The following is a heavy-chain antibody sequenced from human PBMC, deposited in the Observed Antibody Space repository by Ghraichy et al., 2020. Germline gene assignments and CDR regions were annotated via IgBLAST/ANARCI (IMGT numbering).Heavy chain of an antibody. D-gene: IGHD3-10*01. CDR1: GFTFSSYW. CDR3: ATDPFNYGSRTSVDY. V-gene: IGHV3-7*02. CDR2: INQDGSGK. J-gene: IGHJ4*02. Sequence: GESLNISCATSGFTFSSYWMSWVRQAPGKGPEWVANINQDGSGKYYVDSVKGRFAISRDNARNSLYLQMNSLRADDTAVYYCATDPFNYGSRTSVDYWGQGTLVTVSS.